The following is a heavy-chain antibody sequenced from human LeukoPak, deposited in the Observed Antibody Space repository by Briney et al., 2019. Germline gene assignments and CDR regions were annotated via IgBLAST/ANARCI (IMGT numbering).Heavy chain of an antibody. V-gene: IGHV1-18*01. CDR2: ISAYNGNT. CDR1: GYTFTSYG. CDR3: ARDRKIAVAASFDY. Sequence: ASVKVSCKASGYTFTSYGISWVRQAPGQGLEWMGWISAYNGNTNYAQKLQGRVTTTTDTSTSTAYMELRSLRSDDTAVYYCARDRKIAVAASFDYWGQGTLVTVSS. J-gene: IGHJ4*02. D-gene: IGHD6-19*01.